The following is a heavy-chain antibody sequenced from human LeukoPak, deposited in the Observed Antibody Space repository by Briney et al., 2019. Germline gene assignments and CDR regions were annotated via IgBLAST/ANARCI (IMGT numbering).Heavy chain of an antibody. CDR3: ARGGTVTTEDGMDV. Sequence: PSETLSLTCTVSGGSISSGGYYWSWIRQHPGKGLEWIGYIYYRGSTYYNPSLKSRVTISVDTSKNQFSLKLSSVTAADTAVYYCARGGTVTTEDGMDVWGQGTTVTVSS. CDR1: GGSISSGGYY. V-gene: IGHV4-31*03. D-gene: IGHD4-17*01. J-gene: IGHJ6*02. CDR2: IYYRGST.